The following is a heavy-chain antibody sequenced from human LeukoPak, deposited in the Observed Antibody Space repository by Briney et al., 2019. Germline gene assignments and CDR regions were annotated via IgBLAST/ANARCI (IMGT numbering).Heavy chain of an antibody. CDR3: AKDWSPASGRGGYFDY. J-gene: IGHJ4*02. V-gene: IGHV3-21*01. CDR2: ISRSSSYI. D-gene: IGHD6-13*01. CDR1: GFTFSSYS. Sequence: GGSLRLSCAASGFTFSSYSMNWVRQAPGKGLEWVSSISRSSSYIYYADSVKGRFTISRDNAKNSLYLQMNSLRAEDTAVYYCAKDWSPASGRGGYFDYWGQGTLVTVSS.